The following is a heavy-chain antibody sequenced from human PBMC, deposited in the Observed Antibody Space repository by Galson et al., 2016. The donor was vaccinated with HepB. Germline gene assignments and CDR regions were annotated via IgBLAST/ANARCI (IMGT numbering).Heavy chain of an antibody. CDR2: ISYDGNNK. CDR3: ARDRGLLHYYYGMDG. J-gene: IGHJ6*02. V-gene: IGHV3-33*08. D-gene: IGHD4-17*01. Sequence: SLRLSCATSGFTFNNYGIHWVRQAPGKGLEWVAVISYDGNNKHYADAVKGRFTISRDSSKNTVYLQMNSLRAEDTAVYFCARDRGLLHYYYGMDGWGQGTTVTVSS. CDR1: GFTFNNYG.